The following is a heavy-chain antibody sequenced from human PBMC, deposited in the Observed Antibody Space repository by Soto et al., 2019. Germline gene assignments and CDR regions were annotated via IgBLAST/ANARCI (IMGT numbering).Heavy chain of an antibody. Sequence: ASVKVSCKASGYTFTSYAMHWVRQAPGQRLEWMGWINAGNGNTKYSQKFQGRVTITRDTSASTAYMELSSLRSEDTAVYYCAREARYYYDSSGYSQRYYYYGMDVWGQGTTVTVS. J-gene: IGHJ6*02. CDR1: GYTFTSYA. CDR2: INAGNGNT. V-gene: IGHV1-3*01. D-gene: IGHD3-22*01. CDR3: AREARYYYDSSGYSQRYYYYGMDV.